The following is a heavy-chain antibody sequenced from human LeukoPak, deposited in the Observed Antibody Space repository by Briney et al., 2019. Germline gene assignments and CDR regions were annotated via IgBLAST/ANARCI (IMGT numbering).Heavy chain of an antibody. Sequence: GGSLRLSCAASGFTFSSYAMSWVRQAPGKGLEWVSAISGSGGSTYYADSVKGRFTISRDNSKNTLYLQVNSLRAEDTAVYYCAKDEAAAHYFDYWGQGTLVTVSS. CDR2: ISGSGGST. V-gene: IGHV3-23*01. J-gene: IGHJ4*02. D-gene: IGHD2-15*01. CDR1: GFTFSSYA. CDR3: AKDEAAAHYFDY.